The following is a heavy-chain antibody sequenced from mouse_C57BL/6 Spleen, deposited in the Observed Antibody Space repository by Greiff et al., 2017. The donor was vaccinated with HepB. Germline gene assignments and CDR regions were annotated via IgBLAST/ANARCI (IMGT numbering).Heavy chain of an antibody. CDR1: GYSITSGYY. CDR2: ISYDGSN. CDR3: ARAGVVAYYFDY. Sequence: EVQRVESGPGLVKPSQSLSLTCSVTGYSITSGYYWNWIRQFPGNKLEWMGYISYDGSNNYNPSLKNRISITRDTSKNQFFLRLNSVTTEDTATYYCARAGVVAYYFDYWGQGTTLTVSS. V-gene: IGHV3-6*01. D-gene: IGHD1-1*01. J-gene: IGHJ2*01.